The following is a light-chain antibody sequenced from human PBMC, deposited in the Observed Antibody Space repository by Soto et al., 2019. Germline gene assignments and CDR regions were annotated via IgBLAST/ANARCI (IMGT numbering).Light chain of an antibody. J-gene: IGKJ1*01. V-gene: IGKV3-11*01. CDR1: HSVSFY. Sequence: EIVLTHSPATLSVSPGERATLACRASHSVSFYLAWYQQKPGQAPRLLVYDVSNRAPGVPHRLSGSGHQTDFALPMSSLGREAFAIYHCQHRRRCTWPFRKGT. CDR2: DVS. CDR3: QHRRRCTWP.